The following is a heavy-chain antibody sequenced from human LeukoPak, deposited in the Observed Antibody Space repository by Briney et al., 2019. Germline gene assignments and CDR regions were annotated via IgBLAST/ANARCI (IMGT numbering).Heavy chain of an antibody. Sequence: ASVKVSCRASGYSFTNYYIHWVRQAPGQGLEWMGIINPDGASTTYGQKFQGRVTMTRDMSTSTVYMELSSLRSEDSAVYYCARAFSGYGGYYDYWGQGTLVTVSS. D-gene: IGHD5-12*01. CDR3: ARAFSGYGGYYDY. CDR1: GYSFTNYY. J-gene: IGHJ4*02. CDR2: INPDGAST. V-gene: IGHV1-46*01.